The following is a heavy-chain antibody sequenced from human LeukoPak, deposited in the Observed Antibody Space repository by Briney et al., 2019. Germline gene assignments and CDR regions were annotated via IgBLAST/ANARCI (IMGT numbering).Heavy chain of an antibody. V-gene: IGHV4-59*11. J-gene: IGHJ5*02. CDR3: ARRLGGWFDP. CDR1: GGSISRHF. Sequence: PSETLSLTCGVSGGSISRHFWSWIRQPPGKGLEWIGFIHYSGRTRYNPSLQSRVTMSVDTSENKYSLKLTSVTPADTAVYYCARRLGGWFDPWGQGTLVTVSS. D-gene: IGHD3-16*01. CDR2: IHYSGRT.